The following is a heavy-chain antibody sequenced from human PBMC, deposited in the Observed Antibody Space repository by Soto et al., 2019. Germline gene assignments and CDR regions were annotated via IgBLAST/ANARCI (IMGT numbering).Heavy chain of an antibody. J-gene: IGHJ4*02. CDR2: IYGNGRST. D-gene: IGHD1-26*01. Sequence: EVQLLESGGCLVQPAGSLRLSCAASGFTFSIYTMSWFRQAPGKGLEWVSSIYGNGRSTFYSASVKGRFTISRDNSGNTVYLQMSSLRAEDTAIYYCAKDFTPDSRWDIDYWGQGSLVTVSS. CDR1: GFTFSIYT. CDR3: AKDFTPDSRWDIDY. V-gene: IGHV3-23*01.